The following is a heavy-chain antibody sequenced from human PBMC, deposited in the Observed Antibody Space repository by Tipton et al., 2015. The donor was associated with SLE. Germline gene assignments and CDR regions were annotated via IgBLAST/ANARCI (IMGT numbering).Heavy chain of an antibody. Sequence: RSLRLSCAASGFTFSSYGMHWVRQAPGKGLERVAVIWYDGSNKYYADSVKGRFTISRDNSKNTLYPQMNSLRAEDTAVYYCAKDYDYYYYYMDVWGKGTTVTVSS. CDR1: GFTFSSYG. CDR3: AKDYDYYYYYMDV. CDR2: IWYDGSNK. J-gene: IGHJ6*03. D-gene: IGHD3-16*01. V-gene: IGHV3-33*06.